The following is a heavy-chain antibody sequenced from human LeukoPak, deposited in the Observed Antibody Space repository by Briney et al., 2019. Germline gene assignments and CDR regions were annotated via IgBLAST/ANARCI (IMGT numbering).Heavy chain of an antibody. CDR3: ARVFQGDDSSAEDSDAFDI. Sequence: GGSLRLSCAASGFTFTSYWMSWVRQAPGKGREWVANIKLDGSEKYYVDSVKGRFTISRDNAKNSLYLQMNSLRAEDTAVYYCARVFQGDDSSAEDSDAFDIWGQGTMVTVSS. V-gene: IGHV3-7*01. J-gene: IGHJ3*02. D-gene: IGHD3-22*01. CDR1: GFTFTSYW. CDR2: IKLDGSEK.